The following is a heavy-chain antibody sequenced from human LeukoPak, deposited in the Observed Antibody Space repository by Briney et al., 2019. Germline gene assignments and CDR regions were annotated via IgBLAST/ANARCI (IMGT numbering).Heavy chain of an antibody. D-gene: IGHD6-19*01. J-gene: IGHJ6*02. CDR2: MNPNSGNT. CDR3: ARVPISVAGSHTSYGMDV. V-gene: IGHV1-8*01. CDR1: GYTFTSYD. Sequence: GASVKVSCKASGYTFTSYDINWVRQATGQGLEWMGWMNPNSGNTGYAQKFQGRVTMTRNTSISTAYMELSSLRSEDTAVYYCARVPISVAGSHTSYGMDVWGQGTTVTVSS.